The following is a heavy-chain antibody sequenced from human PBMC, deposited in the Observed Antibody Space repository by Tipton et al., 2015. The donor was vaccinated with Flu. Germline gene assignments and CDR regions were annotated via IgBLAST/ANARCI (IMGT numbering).Heavy chain of an antibody. CDR3: ARAWKRTPDY. J-gene: IGHJ4*02. Sequence: SLRLSCAASGFNFGDFAMIWVRQAPGKGLQWVSAIGASGDTTYYADSVKGRFTVSRDNSKNTLFLQMNGLRDEDRAVYYCARAWKRTPDYWGQGTLVTVSS. CDR2: IGASGDTT. CDR1: GFNFGDFA. V-gene: IGHV3-23*01. D-gene: IGHD1-1*01.